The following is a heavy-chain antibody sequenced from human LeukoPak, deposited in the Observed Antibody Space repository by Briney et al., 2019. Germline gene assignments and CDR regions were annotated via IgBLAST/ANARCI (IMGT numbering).Heavy chain of an antibody. Sequence: PSETLSLTCTVSGGSISSYYWSWIRQPPGKGLEWIGSIYYSGSTYYNPSLKSRVTISVDTSKNQFSLKLSSVTAADTAVYYCAFGRYDFWSDQYYFDYWGQGTLVTVSS. CDR1: GGSISSYY. CDR2: IYYSGST. V-gene: IGHV4-59*05. D-gene: IGHD3-3*01. J-gene: IGHJ4*02. CDR3: AFGRYDFWSDQYYFDY.